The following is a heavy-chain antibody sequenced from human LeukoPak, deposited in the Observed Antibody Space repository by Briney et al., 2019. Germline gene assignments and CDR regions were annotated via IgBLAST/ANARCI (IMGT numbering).Heavy chain of an antibody. CDR1: GGSISSYY. CDR3: ARHNSAWYRFVY. CDR2: IYYSGSA. Sequence: SETLSLTCTVSGGSISSYYWSWIRQPPGKGLEWIGDIYYSGSANYNPSLKSRVTISVDTSKNQFSLQLNSVTAADTAVYYCARHNSAWYRFVYWGQGTLVSVSS. J-gene: IGHJ4*02. V-gene: IGHV4-59*08. D-gene: IGHD6-19*01.